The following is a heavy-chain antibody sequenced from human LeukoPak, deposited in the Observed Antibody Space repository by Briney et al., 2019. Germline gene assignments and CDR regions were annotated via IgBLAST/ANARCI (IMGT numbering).Heavy chain of an antibody. J-gene: IGHJ4*02. Sequence: GGSLRLSCAASGLTFSSYAMTCVRQAPGKGLEWVSTISDSGGATYYADSVKGRFAISRDNSKNTLYLQMNTLRAENSAVYYCAKDRYSGNYYPGLFDYWGQGTLVTVSS. D-gene: IGHD1-26*01. CDR2: ISDSGGAT. CDR3: AKDRYSGNYYPGLFDY. V-gene: IGHV3-23*01. CDR1: GLTFSSYA.